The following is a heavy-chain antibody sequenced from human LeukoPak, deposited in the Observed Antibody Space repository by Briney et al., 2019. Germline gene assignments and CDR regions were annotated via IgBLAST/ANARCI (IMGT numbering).Heavy chain of an antibody. D-gene: IGHD3-22*01. Sequence: PGGSLRLSCAASGFTFSRYWMSWVRQAPGKGLEWVANIKQDGSEKYYVDSVKGRFTISRDNAKNSLYLQMNSLRAEDTAVYYCAFHNSSGNFGYWGQGTLVTVSS. CDR1: GFTFSRYW. V-gene: IGHV3-7*01. J-gene: IGHJ4*02. CDR3: AFHNSSGNFGY. CDR2: IKQDGSEK.